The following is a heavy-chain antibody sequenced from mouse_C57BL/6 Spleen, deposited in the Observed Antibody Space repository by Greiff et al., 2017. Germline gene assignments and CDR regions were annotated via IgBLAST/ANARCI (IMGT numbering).Heavy chain of an antibody. D-gene: IGHD2-1*01. CDR1: GYTFTDYN. CDR2: INPNNGGT. CDR3: ANYGNYGVYYAMDY. V-gene: IGHV1-22*01. J-gene: IGHJ4*01. Sequence: VQLQQSGPELVKPGASVKMSCKASGYTFTDYNMHWVKQSHGKSLEWIGYINPNNGGTSYNQKFKGKATLTVNKSSSTAYMELRSLTSEDSAVYYCANYGNYGVYYAMDYWGQGTSVTVSS.